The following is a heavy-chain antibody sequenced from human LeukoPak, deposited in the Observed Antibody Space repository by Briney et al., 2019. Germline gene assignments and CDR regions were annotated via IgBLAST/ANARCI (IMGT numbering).Heavy chain of an antibody. CDR3: AREVAAARGSFDY. CDR1: GGSFRGYY. J-gene: IGHJ4*02. V-gene: IGHV4-34*01. Sequence: PSETLSLTCAVYGGSFRGYYWSWIRQSPGKGLEWIGEIDHRGSTNYNPSLKSRVTISVDTSKNQFYLKLSSVNAADTAVYYCAREVAAARGSFDYWGQGTLVTVSS. CDR2: IDHRGST. D-gene: IGHD6-13*01.